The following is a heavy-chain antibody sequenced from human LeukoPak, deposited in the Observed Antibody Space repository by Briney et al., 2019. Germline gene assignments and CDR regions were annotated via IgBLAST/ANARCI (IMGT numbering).Heavy chain of an antibody. Sequence: SETLSLTCTVSGGSISSYYWSWIRQPPGKGLEWIGYIYYSGSTNYNPSLKSRVTISVDTSKNQFSLKLSSVTAADTAVYYCARGPYPYSSGWYVSWGQGTLVTVSS. CDR3: ARGPYPYSSGWYVS. CDR2: IYYSGST. V-gene: IGHV4-59*08. D-gene: IGHD6-19*01. CDR1: GGSISSYY. J-gene: IGHJ4*02.